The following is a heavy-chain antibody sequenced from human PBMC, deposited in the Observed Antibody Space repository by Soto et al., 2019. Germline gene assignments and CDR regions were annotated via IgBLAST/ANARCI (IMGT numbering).Heavy chain of an antibody. CDR3: ARGYHLGVTFGD. V-gene: IGHV3-72*01. Sequence: EVQLVESGGGLVQPGGSLRLSCAASGFTFSDHYMDWVRQAPGKGLEWVGRVSNKANSYTTEHAASVEGRFTISRDDSVASVDLQMYCLKSEGTAVYYCARGYHLGVTFGDWGQGTMVTVSS. CDR1: GFTFSDHY. CDR2: VSNKANSYTT. J-gene: IGHJ4*02. D-gene: IGHD3-22*01.